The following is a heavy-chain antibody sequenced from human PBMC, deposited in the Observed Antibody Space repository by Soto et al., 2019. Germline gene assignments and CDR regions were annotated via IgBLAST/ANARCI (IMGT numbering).Heavy chain of an antibody. J-gene: IGHJ4*02. CDR3: AKDAVGELSD. CDR1: GFTFSSYG. D-gene: IGHD3-10*01. V-gene: IGHV3-30*18. Sequence: QVQLVESGGGVVQPGRSLRLSCAASGFTFSSYGMHWVRQAPGKGLEWVAVISYDGSNKYYADSVKGRFTISRDNSKNTLYLQMNSLRAEDTAVYYCAKDAVGELSDWGQGTLVTVSS. CDR2: ISYDGSNK.